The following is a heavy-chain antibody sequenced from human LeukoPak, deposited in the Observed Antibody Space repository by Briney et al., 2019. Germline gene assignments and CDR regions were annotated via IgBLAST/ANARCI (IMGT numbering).Heavy chain of an antibody. CDR2: IKQDGSER. Sequence: GWSLSLSCATSGFTFSRHWMSWVRQAPGKGPEGGADIKQDGSERYYVEAVKGRFTISRDNAKNSMYLQMNSLRAEDTAVYYCARDGGHSTDLDYWGQGIPVTVSS. CDR3: ARDGGHSTDLDY. V-gene: IGHV3-7*01. CDR1: GFTFSRHW. J-gene: IGHJ4*02. D-gene: IGHD2-8*02.